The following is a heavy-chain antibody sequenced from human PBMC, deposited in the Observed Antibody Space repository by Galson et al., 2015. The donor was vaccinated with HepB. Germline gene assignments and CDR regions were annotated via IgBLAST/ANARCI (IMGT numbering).Heavy chain of an antibody. D-gene: IGHD2-2*02. CDR3: ARVRIFNVAITKSCYIPYYYYGIDV. Sequence: SVKVSCKASGGTFSSYDISWVRQAPGQGLEWMGVIIPIFGIANYAQKFQGRVTITADESTSTAYMELSSLRSENTAVYYCARVRIFNVAITKSCYIPYYYYGIDVWGQGTTVTVSS. CDR2: IIPIFGIA. J-gene: IGHJ6*02. CDR1: GGTFSSYD. V-gene: IGHV1-69*13.